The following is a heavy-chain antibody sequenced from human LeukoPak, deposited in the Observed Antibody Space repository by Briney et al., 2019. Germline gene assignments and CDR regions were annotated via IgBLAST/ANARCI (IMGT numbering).Heavy chain of an antibody. V-gene: IGHV3-48*03. CDR2: ISSSGSII. D-gene: IGHD1-26*01. CDR3: ARDRSIVGATVLDY. Sequence: GGSLRLSCAASGFTFRSYEMNWVRQAPGKGLEWVSYISSSGSIIYYADSVKGRFTISRDNAKNSLYLQMNSLSAEDTAVYYCARDRSIVGATVLDYWGQGTLVTVSS. CDR1: GFTFRSYE. J-gene: IGHJ4*02.